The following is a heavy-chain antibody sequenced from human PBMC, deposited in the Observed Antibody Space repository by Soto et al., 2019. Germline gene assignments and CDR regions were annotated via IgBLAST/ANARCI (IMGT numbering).Heavy chain of an antibody. CDR2: INHTGST. CDR1: GGSFSGYY. J-gene: IGHJ4*02. D-gene: IGHD5-12*01. Sequence: PSETLSLTCAVYGGSFSGYYWSWIRQPPGKGLEWIGYINHTGSTTYNPSLKSRLTLSVDTSKNQFSLKLRSVSAADTAVYYCARLARWLQALDSWGQGTLVTVSS. CDR3: ARLARWLQALDS. V-gene: IGHV4-34*01.